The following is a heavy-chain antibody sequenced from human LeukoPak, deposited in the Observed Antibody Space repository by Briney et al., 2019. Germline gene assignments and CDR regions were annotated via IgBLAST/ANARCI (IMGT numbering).Heavy chain of an antibody. CDR1: GFTFSSYS. CDR2: ISSSSSTI. J-gene: IGHJ6*03. V-gene: IGHV3-48*01. D-gene: IGHD3-3*01. Sequence: GGSLRLSCAASGFTFSSYSMNWVRQAPGKGLEWVSYISSSSSTIYYADSVKGRFTISRDNAKNSLYLQMNSLRAEDTAVYYCARENVDFWSGYYYYYMDVWGKGTTVTVSS. CDR3: ARENVDFWSGYYYYYMDV.